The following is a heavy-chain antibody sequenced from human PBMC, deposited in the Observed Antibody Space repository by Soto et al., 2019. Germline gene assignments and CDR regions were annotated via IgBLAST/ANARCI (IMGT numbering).Heavy chain of an antibody. CDR2: ISYDGSNK. J-gene: IGHJ6*02. V-gene: IGHV3-30*18. D-gene: IGHD6-13*01. CDR1: GFTFSSYG. Sequence: GGSLRLSCAASGFTFSSYGMHWVRQAPGKGLEWVAVISYDGSNKYYADSVKGRFTISRDNSKNTLYLQMNGLRAEDTAVYYCAKGVGASIAAAGVAVGLPYYYGMDVWGQGTTVTVSS. CDR3: AKGVGASIAAAGVAVGLPYYYGMDV.